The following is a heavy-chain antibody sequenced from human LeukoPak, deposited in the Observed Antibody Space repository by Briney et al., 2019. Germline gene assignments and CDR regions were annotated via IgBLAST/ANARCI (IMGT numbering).Heavy chain of an antibody. CDR3: ARDCVVHRLSSWGTSGY. Sequence: ASVKVSCKASGYTFSTYPINWVRQAPGQGLEWMGWINTNTGSPTYAQGLTGRFVFSLDTSVSTAFLQINSLKAEDTALYYCARDCVVHRLSSWGTSGYWGQGTLVTVSS. CDR1: GYTFSTYP. V-gene: IGHV7-4-1*02. CDR2: INTNTGSP. D-gene: IGHD6-13*01. J-gene: IGHJ4*02.